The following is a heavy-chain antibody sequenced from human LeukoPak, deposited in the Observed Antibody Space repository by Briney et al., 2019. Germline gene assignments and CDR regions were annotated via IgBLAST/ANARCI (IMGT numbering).Heavy chain of an antibody. Sequence: PGGSLRLSCVASGFSFSNAWMSWVRQAPGKGLEWVGRIKSRTDGGTPDYAAPVKGRFTISRDDSKNTLYLQMNSLKTEDTAVYYCTTCPPLLAGSDFDYWGQGTLVTVSS. CDR1: GFSFSNAW. V-gene: IGHV3-15*01. J-gene: IGHJ4*02. D-gene: IGHD3-10*01. CDR3: TTCPPLLAGSDFDY. CDR2: IKSRTDGGTP.